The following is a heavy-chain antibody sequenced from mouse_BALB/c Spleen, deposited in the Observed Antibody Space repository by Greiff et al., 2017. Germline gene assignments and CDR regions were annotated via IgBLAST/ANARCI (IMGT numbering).Heavy chain of an antibody. CDR3: ARSGYYDYDRSYWFAY. D-gene: IGHD2-4*01. Sequence: QVQLQQSGAELARPGASVKLSCKASGYTFTDYYINWVKQRTGQCLEWIGEIYPGSGNTYYNEKFKGKATLTADKSSSTAYMQLSSLTSEDSAVYFCARSGYYDYDRSYWFAYWGQGTLVTVSA. CDR1: GYTFTDYY. V-gene: IGHV1-77*01. CDR2: IYPGSGNT. J-gene: IGHJ3*01.